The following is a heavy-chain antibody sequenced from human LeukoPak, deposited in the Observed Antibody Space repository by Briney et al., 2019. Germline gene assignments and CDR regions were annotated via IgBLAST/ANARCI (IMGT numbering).Heavy chain of an antibody. V-gene: IGHV4-39*01. CDR3: ARHSGALFGPKDV. Sequence: SETLSLTCTVSGGYISSRSYYWGWVRQPPGKGLEWIGVVHSSAYTYYNPSLKSRVTISVDTSKSHFSLILTSVTAADTALYYCARHSGALFGPKDVWGQGTTVTVS. J-gene: IGHJ6*02. CDR1: GGYISSRSYY. CDR2: VHSSAYT. D-gene: IGHD3-3*01.